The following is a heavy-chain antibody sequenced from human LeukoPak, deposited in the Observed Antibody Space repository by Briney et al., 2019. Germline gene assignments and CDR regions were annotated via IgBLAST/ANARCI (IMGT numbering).Heavy chain of an antibody. Sequence: PSETLSFTCTGSGGSISSYYWSWIRQPPGKGLEWMGYIYYSGSTNDNPSLKSRVTISVDTSKNQFSLKLSSVTAADTAVYYCARGVRYCSSTSCYWYWFDPWGQGTMVTVSS. V-gene: IGHV4-59*01. J-gene: IGHJ5*02. CDR1: GGSISSYY. D-gene: IGHD2-2*01. CDR2: IYYSGST. CDR3: ARGVRYCSSTSCYWYWFDP.